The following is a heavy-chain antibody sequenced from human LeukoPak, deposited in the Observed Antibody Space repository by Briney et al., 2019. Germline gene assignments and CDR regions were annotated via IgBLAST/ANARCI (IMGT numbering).Heavy chain of an antibody. D-gene: IGHD6-19*01. CDR1: GYTFTVYY. V-gene: IGHV1-69*04. CDR3: ARDSPTYSSGWYDY. CDR2: IIPILGIA. Sequence: VASVKVPCKASGYTFTVYYMHWVRPAPGQGLEWMGRIIPILGIANYAQKFQGRVTITADKSTSTAYMELSSLRSEDTAVYYCARDSPTYSSGWYDYWGQGTLVTVSS. J-gene: IGHJ4*02.